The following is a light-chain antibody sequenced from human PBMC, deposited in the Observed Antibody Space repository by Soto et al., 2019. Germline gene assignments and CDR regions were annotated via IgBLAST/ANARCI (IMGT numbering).Light chain of an antibody. Sequence: EVVLTQSPGTLSLSPGERVTLSCRASQSVASSYLAWYQQKPGRAPRLLFYSASSRATGIPDRFSGSGSGTDFTLTISRLEPEDFAVYYCQQYKTFGQGTKVEIK. CDR1: QSVASSY. CDR2: SAS. CDR3: QQYKT. V-gene: IGKV3-20*01. J-gene: IGKJ1*01.